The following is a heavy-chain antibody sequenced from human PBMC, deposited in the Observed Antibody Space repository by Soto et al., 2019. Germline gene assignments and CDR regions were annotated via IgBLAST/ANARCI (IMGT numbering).Heavy chain of an antibody. CDR2: INTYNSRA. V-gene: IGHV1-18*01. CDR3: ARDRDSSGSLSGY. D-gene: IGHD3-22*01. Sequence: RASVKVSCKASGYTFTTYGISWVRQAPGQGLEWMGGINTYNSRANYAQKFQGRVTMTTDTSSSTAYVELRSLRLDDTAVYYCARDRDSSGSLSGYWGQGTLVTV. J-gene: IGHJ4*02. CDR1: GYTFTTYG.